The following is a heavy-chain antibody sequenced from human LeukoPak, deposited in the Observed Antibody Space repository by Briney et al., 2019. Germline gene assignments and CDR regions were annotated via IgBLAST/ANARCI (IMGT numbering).Heavy chain of an antibody. Sequence: SVKVSCKASGGTFSSYAISWVRQAPGQGLEWMGGIIPIFGTANYAQKFQGRVTITTDESTSTAYMELSSLRSEDTAVYYCVRERRCSSTSCYKSYGGNDAFDIWGQGTMVTVSS. V-gene: IGHV1-69*05. CDR2: IIPIFGTA. D-gene: IGHD2-2*02. CDR1: GGTFSSYA. J-gene: IGHJ3*02. CDR3: VRERRCSSTSCYKSYGGNDAFDI.